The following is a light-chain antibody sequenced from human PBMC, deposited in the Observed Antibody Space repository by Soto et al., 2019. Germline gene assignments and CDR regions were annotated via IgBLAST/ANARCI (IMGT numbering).Light chain of an antibody. J-gene: IGLJ1*01. CDR1: SSDVGGYNY. V-gene: IGLV2-14*01. CDR3: SSYTGSSTYV. CDR2: DVS. Sequence: QSVLTQPASVSGSPGQSITISCTGTSSDVGGYNYVSWYQQHPGKAPKLMIYDVSNRPSGVSNRFSGSKSGNTASLTISGLQAEDESDYYCSSYTGSSTYVLGTGTKVTV.